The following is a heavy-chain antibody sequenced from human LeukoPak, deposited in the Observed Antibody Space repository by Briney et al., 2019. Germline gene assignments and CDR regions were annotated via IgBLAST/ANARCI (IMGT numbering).Heavy chain of an antibody. V-gene: IGHV3-7*04. J-gene: IGHJ4*02. CDR2: IKKDGSEK. CDR3: ARDHDGDYVDTYFDY. Sequence: PGGPLRLSCAASGFTFSSYEMNWVRQAPGKGLEWVANIKKDGSEKYYVDSVKGRFTISRDNAKNSLYLQMNSLRDEDTAVYYCARDHDGDYVDTYFDYWGQGTLVTVSS. D-gene: IGHD4-17*01. CDR1: GFTFSSYE.